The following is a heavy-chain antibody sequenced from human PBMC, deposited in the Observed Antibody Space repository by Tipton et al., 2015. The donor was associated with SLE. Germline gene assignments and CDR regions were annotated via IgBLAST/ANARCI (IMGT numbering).Heavy chain of an antibody. V-gene: IGHV3-30*02. Sequence: SLRLSCVVSGFSGNNNYMSWVRQAPGKGLQWVALIRYDGSDKYYADSVRGRFTISRDNSKNTLYLQMTSLRGDDTAVYYCAKDDLSYNTNDNYFDSWGQGVAVAVSS. CDR3: AKDDLSYNTNDNYFDS. D-gene: IGHD1-1*01. CDR2: IRYDGSDK. CDR1: GFSGNNNY. J-gene: IGHJ4*02.